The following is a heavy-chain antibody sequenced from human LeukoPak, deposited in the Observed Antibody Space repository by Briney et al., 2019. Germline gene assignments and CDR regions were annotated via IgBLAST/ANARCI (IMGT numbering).Heavy chain of an antibody. V-gene: IGHV4-34*01. CDR1: GGSFSGYY. CDR2: INHSGST. D-gene: IGHD3-22*01. CDR3: ASTVLSSGYYAGFDY. J-gene: IGHJ4*02. Sequence: SETLSLTCAVYGGSFSGYYWSWIRQPPGKGLEWIGEINHSGSTNYNPSLKSRVTISVDTSKNQFSLKLSSVTAADTAVYYCASTVLSSGYYAGFDYWGQGTLVTVSS.